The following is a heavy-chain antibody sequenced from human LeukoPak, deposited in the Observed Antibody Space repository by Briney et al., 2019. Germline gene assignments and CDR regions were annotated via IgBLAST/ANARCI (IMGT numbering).Heavy chain of an antibody. J-gene: IGHJ5*02. V-gene: IGHV1-2*06. D-gene: IGHD3-16*01. CDR1: GYTFTGYY. CDR2: INPNSGGT. CDR3: ARARRGSTRFDP. Sequence: GASVKVSFKASGYTFTGYYMHWVRQAPGQGLEWMGRINPNSGGTNYAQKFQGRVTMTRDTSISTAYMELSKLRSDDTAVYYCARARRGSTRFDPWGQGTLVTVSS.